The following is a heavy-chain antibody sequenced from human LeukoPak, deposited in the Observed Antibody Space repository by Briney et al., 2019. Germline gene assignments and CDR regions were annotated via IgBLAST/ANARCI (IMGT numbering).Heavy chain of an antibody. Sequence: GGSLRLSCAASGFTFSSYWMHWVRQAPEKGLVWVSRINSDGSSTSYADSVKGRFTISRDNAKNTLYLQMNSLRAEDTAVYYCARLGGTYRYYGMDVWGQGTTVTVSS. V-gene: IGHV3-74*01. CDR1: GFTFSSYW. D-gene: IGHD1-26*01. J-gene: IGHJ6*02. CDR3: ARLGGTYRYYGMDV. CDR2: INSDGSST.